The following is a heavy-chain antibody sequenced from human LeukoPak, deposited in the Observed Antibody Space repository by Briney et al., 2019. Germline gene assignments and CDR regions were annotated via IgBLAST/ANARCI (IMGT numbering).Heavy chain of an antibody. J-gene: IGHJ3*02. CDR2: ISAYNGNT. V-gene: IGHV1-18*01. CDR3: ARRIVGATSRGRGDDAFDI. D-gene: IGHD1-26*01. Sequence: ASVKVSCKASGYTFTSYGISWVRQAPGQGLEWMGWISAYNGNTNYAQKLQGRVTMATDTSTSTAYMELRSLRSDDTAVYYCARRIVGATSRGRGDDAFDIWGQGTMVTVSS. CDR1: GYTFTSYG.